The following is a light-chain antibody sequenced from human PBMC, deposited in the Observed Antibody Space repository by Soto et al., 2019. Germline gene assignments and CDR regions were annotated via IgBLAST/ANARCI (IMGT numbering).Light chain of an antibody. CDR3: T. Sequence: DIQMTQSPSSLSASVGDRVTITCRASQIINTWLAWYQQKPGKAPKLVIYRASNLVNGVPSRFSGSGSGTEFTLTISSLQPDDFSIYSGTFGPGTKVDL. CDR1: QIINTW. CDR2: RAS. J-gene: IGKJ3*01. V-gene: IGKV1-5*03.